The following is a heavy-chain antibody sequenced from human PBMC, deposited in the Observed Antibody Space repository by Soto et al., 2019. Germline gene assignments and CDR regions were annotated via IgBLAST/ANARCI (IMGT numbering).Heavy chain of an antibody. CDR1: GFTFSSYE. CDR2: ISSGGSTI. D-gene: IGHD3-16*02. J-gene: IGHJ4*02. V-gene: IGHV3-48*03. CDR3: ARDDSGYPSYFHY. Sequence: GGSLRLSCAASGFTFSSYEMNWFRQAPGKGLEWVSYISSGGSTIYYADSVRGRFTISRDNAKNSLYLQMNSLRAEDTAVYYCARDDSGYPSYFHYWGQGTLVTVSS.